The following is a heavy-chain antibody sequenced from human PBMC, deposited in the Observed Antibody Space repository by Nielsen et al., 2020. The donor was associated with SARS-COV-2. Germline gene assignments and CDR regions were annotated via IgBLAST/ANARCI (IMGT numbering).Heavy chain of an antibody. CDR2: IDWDDDK. CDR3: ARIRVEPWGGYDSGYFYGMDV. D-gene: IGHD5-12*01. J-gene: IGHJ6*02. V-gene: IGHV2-70*11. Sequence: PGKALEWLARIDWDDDKYYSTSLKTRLTISKDTSKNQVVLTMTNMDPVDTATYYCARIRVEPWGGYDSGYFYGMDVWGQGTTVTVSS.